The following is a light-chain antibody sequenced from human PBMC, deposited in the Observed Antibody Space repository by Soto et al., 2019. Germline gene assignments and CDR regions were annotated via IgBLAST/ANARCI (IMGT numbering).Light chain of an antibody. J-gene: IGLJ1*01. CDR3: SSYAGSNNFGV. CDR1: SSDVGGYNY. Sequence: QSARTQPPSASGSPGQSVAISCTGTSSDVGGYNYVSWYQQRPGKAPKLMIYEVSKRPSGVPDRFSGSKSGNTASLTVSGLQAEDEADYYCSSYAGSNNFGVFGTGTKVTVL. CDR2: EVS. V-gene: IGLV2-8*01.